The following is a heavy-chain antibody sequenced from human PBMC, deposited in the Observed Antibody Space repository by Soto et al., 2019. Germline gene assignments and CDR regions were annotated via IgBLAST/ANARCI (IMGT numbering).Heavy chain of an antibody. Sequence: EVQLLESGGGLVQPGGSLRLSCAAPGFTFSSYAMSWVRQAPGKGLEWVSAISGSGGSTYYADSVKGRFTISRDNSKNTLYLQMNSLRAEDTAVYYCASDIVLMVYAIQIDYWGQGTLVTVSS. CDR2: ISGSGGST. CDR3: ASDIVLMVYAIQIDY. CDR1: GFTFSSYA. V-gene: IGHV3-23*01. D-gene: IGHD2-8*01. J-gene: IGHJ4*02.